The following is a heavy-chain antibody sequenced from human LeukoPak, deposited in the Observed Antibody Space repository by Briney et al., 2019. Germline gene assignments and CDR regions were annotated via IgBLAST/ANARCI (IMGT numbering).Heavy chain of an antibody. D-gene: IGHD4-11*01. CDR1: GFTFSSYA. V-gene: IGHV3-64*01. J-gene: IGHJ5*02. CDR2: ISSNGGST. Sequence: GGSLRLSCAASGFTFSSYAMHWVRQAPGKGLEYVSAISSNGGSTYYANSVKGRFTISRDNSKNTLYLQMGSLRAEDMAVYYCARVMTTVTGTGVYYNWFDPWGQGTLVTVSS. CDR3: ARVMTTVTGTGVYYNWFDP.